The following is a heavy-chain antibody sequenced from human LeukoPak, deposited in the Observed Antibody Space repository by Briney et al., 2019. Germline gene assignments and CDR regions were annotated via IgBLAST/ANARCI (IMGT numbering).Heavy chain of an antibody. J-gene: IGHJ4*02. CDR3: ARDGYYDSSGYYYPSPLDY. Sequence: GRSLRLSCAASGFTFSDYYMSWIRQAPGKGLEWVSYISSSSSYTNYADSVKGRFTISRDNAKNSLYLQMNSLRAEDTAVYYCARDGYYDSSGYYYPSPLDYWGQGTMVTVSS. CDR1: GFTFSDYY. D-gene: IGHD3-22*01. V-gene: IGHV3-11*06. CDR2: ISSSSSYT.